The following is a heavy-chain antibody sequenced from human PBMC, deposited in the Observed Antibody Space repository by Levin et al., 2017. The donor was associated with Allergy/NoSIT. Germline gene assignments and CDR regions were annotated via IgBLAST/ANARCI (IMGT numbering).Heavy chain of an antibody. Sequence: SQTLSLTCTVSGGSISSSSYYWGWIRQPPGKGLEWIGSIYYSGSTYYNPSLKSRVTISVDTSKNQFSLKLSSVTAADTAVYYCARHSSTPRYCSGGSCYTTSFDYWGQGTLVTVSS. CDR1: GGSISSSSYY. CDR3: ARHSSTPRYCSGGSCYTTSFDY. V-gene: IGHV4-39*01. D-gene: IGHD2-15*01. J-gene: IGHJ4*02. CDR2: IYYSGST.